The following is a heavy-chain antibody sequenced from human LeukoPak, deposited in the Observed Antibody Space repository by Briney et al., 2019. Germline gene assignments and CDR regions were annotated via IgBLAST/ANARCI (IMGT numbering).Heavy chain of an antibody. D-gene: IGHD3-22*01. CDR3: ATGDYYDSSGYFDY. CDR2: FDPEDCET. J-gene: IGHJ4*02. CDR1: GYSLSELS. Sequence: GASVKVSCKVSGYSLSELSMHWVRQAPGKGLEWVGGFDPEDCETIYAQNFQGRVTMTEDTSTDTAYMELSSLRPEDTAVYYCATGDYYDSSGYFDYWGQGTLVTVSS. V-gene: IGHV1-24*01.